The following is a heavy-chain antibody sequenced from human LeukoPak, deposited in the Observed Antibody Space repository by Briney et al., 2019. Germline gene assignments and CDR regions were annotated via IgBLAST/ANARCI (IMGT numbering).Heavy chain of an antibody. V-gene: IGHV4-59*12. Sequence: SETLSLTCSVSGDSISGYFWNWIRQPPGKGLEWIGYIYSSGSTNYNPSLKSRVTISVDTSKNQFSLKLSSVTAADTAVYYCAREGERKLDYWGQGTLVAVSS. D-gene: IGHD3-10*01. CDR3: AREGERKLDY. J-gene: IGHJ4*02. CDR2: IYSSGST. CDR1: GDSISGYF.